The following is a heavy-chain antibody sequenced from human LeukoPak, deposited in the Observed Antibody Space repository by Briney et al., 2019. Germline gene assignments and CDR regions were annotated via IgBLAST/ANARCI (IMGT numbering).Heavy chain of an antibody. CDR3: ARGPGGGKWNEALDY. V-gene: IGHV5-51*01. J-gene: IGHJ4*02. Sequence: GEPLKTSCKASGYTFTNYWISWLRQMHGKGRGWRGMFYAGCSETRKSPPCQGQVTLSDEKSNNSAYLQWSSPKAWDTALYYFARGPGGGKWNEALDYWGQGTLVTVSS. D-gene: IGHD1-1*01. CDR2: FYAGCSET. CDR1: GYTFTNYW.